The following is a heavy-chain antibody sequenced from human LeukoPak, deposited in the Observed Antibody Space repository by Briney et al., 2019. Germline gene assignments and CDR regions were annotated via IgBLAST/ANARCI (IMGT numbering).Heavy chain of an antibody. V-gene: IGHV3-30-3*01. CDR2: ISYDGSNK. CDR3: ARDLVRQVVAATHDY. D-gene: IGHD2-15*01. CDR1: GFTFSSYA. Sequence: GGSLRLSCAASGFTFSSYAMHWVRQAPGKGLEWVAVISYDGSNKYYADSVKGRFTISRDNSKNTLYLQMNSLRAEDTAVYYCARDLVRQVVAATHDYWGQGTLVTVSS. J-gene: IGHJ4*02.